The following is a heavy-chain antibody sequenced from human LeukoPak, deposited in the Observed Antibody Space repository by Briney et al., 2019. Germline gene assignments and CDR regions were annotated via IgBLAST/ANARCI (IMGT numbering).Heavy chain of an antibody. D-gene: IGHD3-16*01. V-gene: IGHV3-48*03. CDR1: GFTFSTYE. CDR3: AVGGGY. CDR2: ISSSGTTI. Sequence: PGGSLRLSCAASGFTFSTYEMNWVRQAPGRGLEWISYISSSGTTIKNADSVKGRFTISRDNAENSLFLQMNSLRAEDTALYYCAVGGGYWGQGTLVTVSS. J-gene: IGHJ4*02.